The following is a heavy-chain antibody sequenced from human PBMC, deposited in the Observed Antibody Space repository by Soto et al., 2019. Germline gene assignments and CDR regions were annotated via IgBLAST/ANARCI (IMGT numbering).Heavy chain of an antibody. D-gene: IGHD6-19*01. J-gene: IGHJ4*02. CDR3: ARAGGLGAVAVDY. V-gene: IGHV4-30-2*01. Sequence: QLQLQESGSGLVKPSQTLSLTCAVSGCSISSGGYSWSWLRPPPGKGLEWIGYIYHSGSTYYTPPLKRRVTISVDRSKTQFSLQLSSVPGADTAVYYCARAGGLGAVAVDYWGQGTLVTVSS. CDR1: GCSISSGGYS. CDR2: IYHSGST.